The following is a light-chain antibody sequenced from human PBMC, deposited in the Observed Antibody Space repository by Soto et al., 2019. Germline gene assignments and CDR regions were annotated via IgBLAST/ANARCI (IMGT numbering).Light chain of an antibody. V-gene: IGKV1-39*01. CDR3: QQSYSTPET. J-gene: IGKJ1*01. CDR2: VAS. CDR1: HTISRF. Sequence: PLPLSLPALSPAQISRLTITVRASHTISRFLNWYQQKPGTAPKLISVASSLQSGVPSRFSAGGSGTDFTLTISSLQPEDFAIYYCQQSYSTPETFGQGTKVDIK.